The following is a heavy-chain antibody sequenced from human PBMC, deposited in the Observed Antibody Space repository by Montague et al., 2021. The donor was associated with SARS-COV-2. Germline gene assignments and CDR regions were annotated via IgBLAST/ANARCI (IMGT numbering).Heavy chain of an antibody. CDR3: TSGRKGNYNVMDV. CDR2: TYYRSKWYN. CDR1: GDSVSSNSAT. Sequence: CAISGDSVSSNSATWNWVRQSPSRGLEWLGRTYYRSKWYNDYAVSVRGRVTISPDTSKNQFSLQLNSVTPEDTAIYYCTSGRKGNYNVMDVWGQGTTVTVSS. V-gene: IGHV6-1*01. D-gene: IGHD1-1*01. J-gene: IGHJ6*02.